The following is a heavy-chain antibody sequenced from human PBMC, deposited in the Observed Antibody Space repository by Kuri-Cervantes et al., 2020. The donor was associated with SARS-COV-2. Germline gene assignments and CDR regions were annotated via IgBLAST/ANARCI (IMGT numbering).Heavy chain of an antibody. CDR2: IYYSGST. D-gene: IGHD6-13*01. CDR1: GGSISSGDYY. J-gene: IGHJ4*02. Sequence: SETLSLTCTVSGGSISSGDYYWSWIRQPPGKGLEWIGYIYYSGSTYYNPSLKSLVTISVDTSKNQFSLKLSSVTAADTAVYYCARPYSSSWYGGFDYWGQGTLVTVSS. CDR3: ARPYSSSWYGGFDY. V-gene: IGHV4-30-4*01.